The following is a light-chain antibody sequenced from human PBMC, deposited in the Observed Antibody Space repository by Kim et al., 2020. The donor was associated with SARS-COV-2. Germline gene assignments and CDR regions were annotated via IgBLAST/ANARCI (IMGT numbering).Light chain of an antibody. CDR1: QTVSSSY. J-gene: IGKJ2*03. V-gene: IGKV3-20*01. CDR2: GAS. CDR3: QQYGSSPYS. Sequence: EIVLTQSPGTLSVSPGERATLSCRASQTVSSSYLAWYQQKPGHAPRLLIDGASSRATVIPGRFSGSWSGTDFTLTISRLEPEDFAVYYCQQYGSSPYSFGQGTKLEI.